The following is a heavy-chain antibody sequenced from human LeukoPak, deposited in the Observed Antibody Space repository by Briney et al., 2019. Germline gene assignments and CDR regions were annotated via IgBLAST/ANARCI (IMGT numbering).Heavy chain of an antibody. D-gene: IGHD5-18*01. CDR2: ISHDGGNE. J-gene: IGHJ4*02. CDR1: GFTFSSYG. Sequence: GRALRLSCAASGFTFSSYGIHWVRQAPGKGLEWVAVISHDGGNEYYADSVKGRFTISRDNSKSAVYLQMNSLRAEDTAVYYCARAVVGYSYGYFDYWGQGTLVTVSS. CDR3: ARAVVGYSYGYFDY. V-gene: IGHV3-30*03.